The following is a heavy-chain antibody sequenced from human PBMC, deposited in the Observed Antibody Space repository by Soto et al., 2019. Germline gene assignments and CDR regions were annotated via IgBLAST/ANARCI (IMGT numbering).Heavy chain of an antibody. V-gene: IGHV3-23*01. Sequence: EVQLLESGGGLVQRGGSLRLSCAASGFTFSSYAGNWVRQAPGKGLEWVSVIHGSGGSTYYADSVKGRFTISRDNSKNTVDLQMNSLRAEDTAVYYCARGKDRATVTTFDYWGQGTLVTVSS. CDR1: GFTFSSYA. CDR3: ARGKDRATVTTFDY. CDR2: IHGSGGST. D-gene: IGHD4-17*01. J-gene: IGHJ4*02.